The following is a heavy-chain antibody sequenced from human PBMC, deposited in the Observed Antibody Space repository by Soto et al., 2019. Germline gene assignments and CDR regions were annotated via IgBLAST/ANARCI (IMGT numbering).Heavy chain of an antibody. J-gene: IGHJ4*02. V-gene: IGHV4-59*02. CDR1: GDSVSRYY. D-gene: IGHD2-15*01. CDR3: ARVPGGGNHFDY. Sequence: QVQLQESGPGLVKPSETMSLTCSVSGDSVSRYYWGWIRVPPGKGLEWIGFIYHNGATTYNPSLKSRVTISLDTPKNQFSLTLTSVTAADTAVYYCARVPGGGNHFDYWGQGTLVTVSS. CDR2: IYHNGAT.